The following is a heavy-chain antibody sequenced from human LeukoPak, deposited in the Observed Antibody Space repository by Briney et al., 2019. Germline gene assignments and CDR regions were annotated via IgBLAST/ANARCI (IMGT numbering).Heavy chain of an antibody. J-gene: IGHJ2*01. V-gene: IGHV4-59*01. CDR3: AGELGTSWTYWYFDL. D-gene: IGHD6-13*01. CDR2: MYYSGSA. CDR1: GDSISSYY. Sequence: SETLSLTCTVSGDSISSYYWSWIRQPPGKGLEWIGYMYYSGSANYNPSLKSRVTISVDTSKNQFSLKQSSVTAADMAVYYCAGELGTSWTYWYFDLWGRGTLVTVSS.